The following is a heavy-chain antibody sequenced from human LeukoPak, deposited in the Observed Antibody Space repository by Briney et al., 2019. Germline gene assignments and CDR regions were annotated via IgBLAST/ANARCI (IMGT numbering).Heavy chain of an antibody. Sequence: PSETLSLTCAVYGGSFSGYYWSWIRQPPGKGLEWVSSISSSSSYIYYADSVKGRFTISRDNAKNSLYLQMNSLRAEDTAVYYCARDRADCSGGSCYLYYYYMDVWGKGTTVTVSS. CDR3: ARDRADCSGGSCYLYYYYMDV. D-gene: IGHD2-15*01. CDR2: ISSSSSYI. CDR1: GGSFSGYY. V-gene: IGHV3-21*01. J-gene: IGHJ6*03.